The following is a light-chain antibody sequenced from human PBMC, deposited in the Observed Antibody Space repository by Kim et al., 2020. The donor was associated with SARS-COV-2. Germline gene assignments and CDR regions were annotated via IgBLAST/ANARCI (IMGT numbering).Light chain of an antibody. Sequence: GQTVTSSGAGSSSNNGAGYDVHWYQQVPGTTPKLLIYANNMRPSGVPDRFSGSKSGTSAFLAITGLQAEDEAEYYCQSSDTSLSGVFGGGTQLTVL. CDR1: SSNNGAGYD. CDR3: QSSDTSLSGV. CDR2: ANN. V-gene: IGLV1-40*01. J-gene: IGLJ3*02.